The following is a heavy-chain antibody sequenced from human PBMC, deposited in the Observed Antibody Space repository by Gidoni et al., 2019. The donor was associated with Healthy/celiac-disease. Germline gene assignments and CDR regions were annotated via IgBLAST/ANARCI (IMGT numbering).Heavy chain of an antibody. Sequence: QVQLQESAPGLVKPSQTLSLTCTVSGGSISSGGYYWSWIRQHPGKGLEWIGYTYYSGSTYYNPSLKSRVTISVDTSKNQFSLKLSSVTAADTAVYYCARGDLIEGFDYWGQGTLVTVSS. D-gene: IGHD1-26*01. J-gene: IGHJ4*02. V-gene: IGHV4-31*03. CDR2: TYYSGST. CDR3: ARGDLIEGFDY. CDR1: GGSISSGGYY.